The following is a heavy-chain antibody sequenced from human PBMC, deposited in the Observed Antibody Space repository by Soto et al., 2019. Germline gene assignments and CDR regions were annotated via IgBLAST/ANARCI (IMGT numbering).Heavy chain of an antibody. J-gene: IGHJ4*02. CDR3: ARDGGTLPRGVTNFDC. CDR2: ISPCNGNT. D-gene: IGHD3-10*01. Sequence: ASVKVSCKASGYSFTSYGISWVRQAPGQGLEWMGWISPCNGNTKYAQKLQGRVTISTDTSTSTVYMELSSLRSEDTAVYYCARDGGTLPRGVTNFDCWGQGTQVTVSS. V-gene: IGHV1-18*01. CDR1: GYSFTSYG.